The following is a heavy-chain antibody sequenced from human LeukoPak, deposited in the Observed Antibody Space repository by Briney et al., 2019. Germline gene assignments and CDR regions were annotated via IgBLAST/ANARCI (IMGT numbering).Heavy chain of an antibody. CDR2: IWYDGSNK. CDR3: ATTASRGPQSAEYFQY. V-gene: IGHV3-33*01. J-gene: IGHJ1*01. CDR1: GFTFSNYG. Sequence: GGSLRLSCAASGFTFSNYGMHWVRRAPGKGLEWVAVIWYDGSNKYCSDSVKGRFTISRDNSKNTLYLQMNSLRVEDTAVYYCATTASRGPQSAEYFQYWGQGTLVTVSS.